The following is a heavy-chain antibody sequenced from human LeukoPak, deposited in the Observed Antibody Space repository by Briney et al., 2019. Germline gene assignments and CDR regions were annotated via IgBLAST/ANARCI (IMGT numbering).Heavy chain of an antibody. V-gene: IGHV4-61*01. D-gene: IGHD6-19*01. CDR1: GYSISSGYY. CDR2: IYYSGST. J-gene: IGHJ4*02. Sequence: PSETLSLTCTVSGYSISSGYYWSWIRQPPGKGLEWIGCIYYSGSTNYNPSLKSRVTISVDTSKNQFSLKLSSVTAADTAVYYCARVGRESSGWYDFDYWGQGTLVTVSS. CDR3: ARVGRESSGWYDFDY.